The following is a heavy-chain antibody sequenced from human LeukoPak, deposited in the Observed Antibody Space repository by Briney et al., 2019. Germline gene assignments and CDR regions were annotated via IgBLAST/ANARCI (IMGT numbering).Heavy chain of an antibody. CDR1: GFTFWSYN. V-gene: IGHV3-21*01. J-gene: IGHJ4*02. Sequence: GGPLRLSCGASGFTFWSYNMNWVRQARGKGLEWVSSISRGSGYMYYADSVKGRFTISRDNAKNSLYLKMNSLKAEDTAVYYCARAGLYSGSGLDYWGPGTLVTVSS. CDR2: ISRGSGYM. CDR3: ARAGLYSGSGLDY. D-gene: IGHD5-12*01.